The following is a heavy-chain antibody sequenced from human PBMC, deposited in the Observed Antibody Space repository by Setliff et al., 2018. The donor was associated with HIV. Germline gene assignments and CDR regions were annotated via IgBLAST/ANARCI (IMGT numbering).Heavy chain of an antibody. V-gene: IGHV4-34*01. CDR1: RGPFSGYF. CDR2: INFSGTT. Sequence: SETLSLTCGVFRGPFSGYFWSWIRQSPGRGLEWIGEINFSGTTNYNPSLKSRVAISLDTSKMQFSLHLTSVTAADTAVYYCATLDPSGGNFLAYWGQGTLVTVSS. CDR3: ATLDPSGGNFLAY. J-gene: IGHJ4*02. D-gene: IGHD2-21*02.